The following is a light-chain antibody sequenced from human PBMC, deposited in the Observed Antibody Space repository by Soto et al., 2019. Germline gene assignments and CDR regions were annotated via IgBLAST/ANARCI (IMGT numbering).Light chain of an antibody. CDR2: GAS. CDR3: QQYGISPYT. Sequence: EIVLTQSPGTLSFSPGERATLSCRGSQSVSSSYLAWYQQKPGQAPRLLIYGASSRATGIPDRFSGSGSGTDFTLTVSRLEPEDFAVYYCQQYGISPYTFGPGTKLEIK. CDR1: QSVSSSY. J-gene: IGKJ2*01. V-gene: IGKV3-20*01.